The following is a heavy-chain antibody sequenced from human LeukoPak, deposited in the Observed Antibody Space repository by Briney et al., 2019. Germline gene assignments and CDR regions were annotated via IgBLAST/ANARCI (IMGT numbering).Heavy chain of an antibody. CDR2: IYYSGST. D-gene: IGHD3-10*01. V-gene: IGHV4-59*08. CDR1: GGSVSSYY. CDR3: AGRGYYGSGSSFDY. J-gene: IGHJ4*02. Sequence: SETLSLTCTVSGGSVSSYYWSWIRQPPGKGLEWIGYIYYSGSTNYNPSLKSRVTISVDTSKSQFSLKLSSVTAADTAVYYCAGRGYYGSGSSFDYWGQGTLVTVSS.